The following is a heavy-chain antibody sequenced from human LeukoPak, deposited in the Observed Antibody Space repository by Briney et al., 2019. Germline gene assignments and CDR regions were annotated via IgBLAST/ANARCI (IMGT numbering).Heavy chain of an antibody. CDR2: ISYSGST. CDR3: ARHLYESRGQTSFDY. CDR1: GGSISRYY. J-gene: IGHJ4*02. Sequence: SETLSLTCTVSGGSISRYYWSWIRQPPGKGLEWIGYISYSGSTNYNPSLKSRVTISVETSQNRFSLKLSSVTAADTAMYYCARHLYESRGQTSFDYWGQGTLVTVSS. D-gene: IGHD3-22*01. V-gene: IGHV4-59*08.